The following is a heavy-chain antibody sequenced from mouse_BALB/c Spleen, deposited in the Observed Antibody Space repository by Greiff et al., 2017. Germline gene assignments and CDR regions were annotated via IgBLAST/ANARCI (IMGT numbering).Heavy chain of an antibody. J-gene: IGHJ2*01. D-gene: IGHD1-1*01. V-gene: IGHV5-17*02. Sequence: EVQLVESGGGLVQPGGSRKLSCAASGFTFSSFGMHWVRQAPEKGLEWVAYISSGSSTIYYADTVKGRFTISRDNPKNTLFLQMTSLRSEDTAMYYCAREALYYYGSSHFDDWGQGTTLTVSS. CDR3: AREALYYYGSSHFDD. CDR1: GFTFSSFG. CDR2: ISSGSSTI.